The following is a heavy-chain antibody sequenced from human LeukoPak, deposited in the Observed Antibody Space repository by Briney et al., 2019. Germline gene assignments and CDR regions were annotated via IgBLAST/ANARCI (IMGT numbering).Heavy chain of an antibody. Sequence: PSETLSLTCTVSGESISGFYWTWIRQPPGKGLEWIGYIYYSGSTNYNPSLKSRVTISVDSSKNQFSLKLSSVTAADTAVYYCAGDKLGYCSGGSCYEVGHDYWGQGTLVTVSS. CDR2: IYYSGST. J-gene: IGHJ4*02. CDR3: AGDKLGYCSGGSCYEVGHDY. V-gene: IGHV4-59*01. D-gene: IGHD2-15*01. CDR1: GESISGFY.